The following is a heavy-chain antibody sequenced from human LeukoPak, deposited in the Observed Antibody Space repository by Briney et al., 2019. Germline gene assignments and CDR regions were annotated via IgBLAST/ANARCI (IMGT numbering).Heavy chain of an antibody. V-gene: IGHV1-2*06. D-gene: IGHD3-22*01. CDR3: ASPPVHYYDSSGYYDAFDI. CDR2: INPNSGGT. CDR1: GYTFTGYY. Sequence: ASVKVSCKASGYTFTGYYMHWVRQAPGQGLEWMGRINPNSGGTNYAQRFQGRVTMTRDTSISTACMELSRLRSDDTAVYYCASPPVHYYDSSGYYDAFDIWGQGTMVTVSS. J-gene: IGHJ3*02.